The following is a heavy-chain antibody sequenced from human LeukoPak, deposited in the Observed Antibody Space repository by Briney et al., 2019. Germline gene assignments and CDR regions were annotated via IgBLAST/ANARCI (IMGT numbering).Heavy chain of an antibody. J-gene: IGHJ4*02. V-gene: IGHV1-8*02. CDR1: GYTFTVYD. CDR3: ARGTSHSFDY. CDR2: MNPNSGNT. Sequence: ASVKVSCKASGYTFTVYDINWVRQASGQGLEWMGWMNPNSGNTGYAQKFQGRVTMTRDTSTSTAYMELSSLRSEDTAVYYCARGTSHSFDYWGQGTLVTVSS.